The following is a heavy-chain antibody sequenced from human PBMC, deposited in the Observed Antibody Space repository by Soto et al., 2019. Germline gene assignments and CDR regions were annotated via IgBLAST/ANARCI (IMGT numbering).Heavy chain of an antibody. V-gene: IGHV4-61*01. CDR2: IYYSGST. CDR1: GGSVSSGSYY. J-gene: IGHJ6*02. CDR3: AREFIGRRQYYYGMDV. D-gene: IGHD1-26*01. Sequence: QVQLQESGPGLVKPSETLSLTCTVSGGSVSSGSYYWSWIRQPPGKGLEWIGYIYYSGSTNYNPSLKSRVTISVDTSKNQFSLKLSSVTAADTAVYYCAREFIGRRQYYYGMDVWGQGTTVTVSS.